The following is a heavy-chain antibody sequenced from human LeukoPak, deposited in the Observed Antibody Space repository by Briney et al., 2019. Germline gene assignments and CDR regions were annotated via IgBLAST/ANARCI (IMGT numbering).Heavy chain of an antibody. CDR2: INPSSGGA. Sequence: ASVKVSCKASGYIFSGYYLHWVRQAPGQGVEWMGWINPSSGGADYAQKFQGSVTMTRDTSISTAYMALSRLTFDDTAVYYCVRGPPEYCSGGSCYSGRNWFDPWGQGTLVTVSS. J-gene: IGHJ5*02. V-gene: IGHV1-2*02. CDR1: GYIFSGYY. D-gene: IGHD2-15*01. CDR3: VRGPPEYCSGGSCYSGRNWFDP.